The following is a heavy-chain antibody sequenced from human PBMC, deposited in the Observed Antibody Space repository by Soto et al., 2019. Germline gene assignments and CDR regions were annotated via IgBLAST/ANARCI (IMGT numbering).Heavy chain of an antibody. CDR2: ISAYNAQT. J-gene: IGHJ4*02. CDR1: GYSFTSYG. CDR3: ARDRGYVWGSSRHISDY. D-gene: IGHD3-16*02. Sequence: ASVKVSCKASGYSFTSYGISWVRQAPGQGLEWMGWISAYNAQTNYAQKFQGRVTMTTDTSTSTAYMELRSLRSDDTAVYYCARDRGYVWGSSRHISDYWGQGTQVTVPS. V-gene: IGHV1-18*01.